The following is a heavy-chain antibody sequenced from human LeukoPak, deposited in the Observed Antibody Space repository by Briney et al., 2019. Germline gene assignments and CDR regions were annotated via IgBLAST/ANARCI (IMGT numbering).Heavy chain of an antibody. V-gene: IGHV3-23*01. Sequence: GGSLRLSCAVSRFTLSTYAMTWVRQAPGKGLEWVSTIGGGGAGTYYADSVKGRFTISRDSSKDTLYLQMNSLRAEDTAVYYCAKTHGDYVYYFFYAIDVWGQGTTVTVSS. CDR3: AKTHGDYVYYFFYAIDV. D-gene: IGHD4-17*01. CDR2: IGGGGAGT. CDR1: RFTLSTYA. J-gene: IGHJ6*02.